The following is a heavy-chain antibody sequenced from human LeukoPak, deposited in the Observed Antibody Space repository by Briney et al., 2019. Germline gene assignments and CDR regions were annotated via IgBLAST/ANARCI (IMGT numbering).Heavy chain of an antibody. V-gene: IGHV1-46*01. D-gene: IGHD4-17*01. J-gene: IGHJ4*02. CDR3: ARAQGYGDCDY. Sequence: GASVKVSCKASVYTFTDYYIHWVRQAPGQGLEWMGIINPSGGNTKYAQKFQARVIMTRDTSTSTVYMELSSLRSEDTAVYYCARAQGYGDCDYWGQGTLVTVSS. CDR1: VYTFTDYY. CDR2: INPSGGNT.